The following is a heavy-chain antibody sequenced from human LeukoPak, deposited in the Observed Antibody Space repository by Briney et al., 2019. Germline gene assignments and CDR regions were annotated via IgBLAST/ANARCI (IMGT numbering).Heavy chain of an antibody. CDR3: ARHDSSGWSRVPNWFDP. CDR2: IYYSGST. CDR1: GGSISSSSYY. V-gene: IGHV4-39*01. D-gene: IGHD6-19*01. Sequence: PSETLSLTCTVSGGSISSSSYYWGWIRQPPGKGLEWIGSIYYSGSTYYNPSLKSRVTISVDTSKNQFSLKLSSVTAADTAVYYCARHDSSGWSRVPNWFDPWGQGTLVTVSS. J-gene: IGHJ5*02.